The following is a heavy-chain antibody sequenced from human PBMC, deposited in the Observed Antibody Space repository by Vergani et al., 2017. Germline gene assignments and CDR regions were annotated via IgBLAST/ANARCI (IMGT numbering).Heavy chain of an antibody. V-gene: IGHV1-69*01. CDR2: IIPIFGTA. CDR3: ARDRPDDYSNYGLYYYMDV. D-gene: IGHD4-11*01. Sequence: QVQLVQSGAEVKKPGSSVKVSCEASGGTFSSYAISWVRQAPGQGLEWMGGIIPIFGTANYAQKFQGRVTITADESTSTAYMELSSLRSEDTAVYYCARDRPDDYSNYGLYYYMDVWGKGTTVTVSS. J-gene: IGHJ6*03. CDR1: GGTFSSYA.